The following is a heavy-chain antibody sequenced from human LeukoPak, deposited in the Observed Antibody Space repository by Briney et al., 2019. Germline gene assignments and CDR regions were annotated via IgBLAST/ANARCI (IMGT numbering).Heavy chain of an antibody. J-gene: IGHJ4*02. Sequence: GRSLRLSCSASGFTFSSYGMHWVRQAPGKGLEWVAVISYDGSNKYYADSVKGRFTISRDNSKNTLYLQMNSLRAEDTAVYYCAKSEGSFGELLLSIGYWGQGTLVTVSS. CDR3: AKSEGSFGELLLSIGY. V-gene: IGHV3-30*18. D-gene: IGHD3-10*01. CDR2: ISYDGSNK. CDR1: GFTFSSYG.